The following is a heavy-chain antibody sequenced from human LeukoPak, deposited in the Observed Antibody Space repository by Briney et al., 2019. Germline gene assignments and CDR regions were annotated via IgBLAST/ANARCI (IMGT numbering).Heavy chain of an antibody. D-gene: IGHD5-24*01. Sequence: SQTLSLTCAISGDSFSSNSAAWNWIRQSPSRGLEWLGRTYYRSKWYNDYAVSVKSRITINPDTSKNQFSLQLNSVTPEDTAVYYCARGGQGDGYSADEAFDVWGQGTKVTVSS. CDR1: GDSFSSNSAA. V-gene: IGHV6-1*01. CDR3: ARGGQGDGYSADEAFDV. CDR2: TYYRSKWYN. J-gene: IGHJ3*01.